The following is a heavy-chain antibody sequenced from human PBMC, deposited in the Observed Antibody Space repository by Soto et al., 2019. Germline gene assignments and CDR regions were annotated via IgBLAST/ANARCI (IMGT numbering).Heavy chain of an antibody. CDR3: AKGTMGAPFDYCDY. CDR1: GFTFNNSA. V-gene: IGHV3-23*01. CDR2: ISGTVGNT. Sequence: EVQLLESGGGLVQPGGSLRLSCVASGFTFNNSAMSWVRQAPGKGLQWVSSISGTVGNTYYAESVKGRFTISRDTSKNTVYVQMNSLSAEGTDIYYCAKGTMGAPFDYCDYWGQGTLVTVSS. D-gene: IGHD3-16*01. J-gene: IGHJ4*02.